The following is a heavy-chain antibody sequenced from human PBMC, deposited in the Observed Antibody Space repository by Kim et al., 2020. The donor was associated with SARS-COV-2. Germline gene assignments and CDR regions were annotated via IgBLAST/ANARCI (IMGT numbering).Heavy chain of an antibody. V-gene: IGHV3-48*03. J-gene: IGHJ4*02. CDR3: ARGPNYSPFDY. D-gene: IGHD4-4*01. Sequence: YTASAVRDRFTISRDNDKNSLYLQMNSLRAEDTAVYYCARGPNYSPFDYWGQGTLVTVSS.